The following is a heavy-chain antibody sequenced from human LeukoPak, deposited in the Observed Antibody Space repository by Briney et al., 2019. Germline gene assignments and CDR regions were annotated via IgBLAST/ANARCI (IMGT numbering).Heavy chain of an antibody. V-gene: IGHV5-51*01. Sequence: ESLKISCNGSGYSFTNYWIGWVRQMPGKGLGWMGIIYPGDSDTRYSPSFQDQVTISADKSISTAYLQWSSLKASDTAMYYCARLSMIDTFDIWGLGTMVTVSS. D-gene: IGHD3-22*01. CDR1: GYSFTNYW. CDR3: ARLSMIDTFDI. CDR2: IYPGDSDT. J-gene: IGHJ3*02.